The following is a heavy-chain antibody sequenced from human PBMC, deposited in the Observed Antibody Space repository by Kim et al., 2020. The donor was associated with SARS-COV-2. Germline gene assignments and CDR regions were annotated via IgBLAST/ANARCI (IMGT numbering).Heavy chain of an antibody. CDR1: GGSISSSSYY. CDR2: IYYSGST. Sequence: SETLSLTCTVSGGSISSSSYYWGWIRQPPGKGLEWIGSIYYSGSTYYNPSLKSRVTISVDTSKNQFSLKLSSVTAADTAVYYCATYSSGWYSGNQVDYWGQGTLVTVSS. D-gene: IGHD6-19*01. V-gene: IGHV4-39*07. J-gene: IGHJ4*02. CDR3: ATYSSGWYSGNQVDY.